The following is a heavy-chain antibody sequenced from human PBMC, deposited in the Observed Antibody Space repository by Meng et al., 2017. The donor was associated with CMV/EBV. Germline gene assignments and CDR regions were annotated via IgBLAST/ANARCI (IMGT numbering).Heavy chain of an antibody. Sequence: GESLKISCAASGFTFSSYAMHWVRQAPGKGLEWVAVISYDGSNKYYADSVKGRFTISRDNSKNTLYLQMNSLRAEDTALYYCAKVGSGSYWYYFDYWGQGTLVTVSS. CDR2: ISYDGSNK. CDR3: AKVGSGSYWYYFDY. CDR1: GFTFSSYA. J-gene: IGHJ4*02. V-gene: IGHV3-30*04. D-gene: IGHD1-26*01.